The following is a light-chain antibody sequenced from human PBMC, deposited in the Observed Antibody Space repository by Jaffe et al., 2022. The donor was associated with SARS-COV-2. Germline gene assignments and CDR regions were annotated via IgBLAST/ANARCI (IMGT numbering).Light chain of an antibody. CDR1: QVTNNY. CDR2: ATS. Sequence: DIQMTQSPSSLSASVGDRVTITCRASQVTNNYLAWYQQKPGEVPKLLIYATSTLHSGVPSRFSGGGSGTDFTLTISSLQPEDVATYYCQKYDRAPFTFGPGTKVDLK. V-gene: IGKV1-27*01. CDR3: QKYDRAPFT. J-gene: IGKJ3*01.